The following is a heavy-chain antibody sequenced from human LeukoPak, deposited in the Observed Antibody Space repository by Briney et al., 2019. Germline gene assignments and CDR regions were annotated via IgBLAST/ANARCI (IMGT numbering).Heavy chain of an antibody. CDR1: GLTFSNYA. J-gene: IGHJ4*02. CDR2: ISGSGSST. V-gene: IGHV3-23*01. D-gene: IGHD2-2*01. Sequence: PGRSLRLSCAASGLTFSNYAMSWVRQAPGKGLEWVSSISGSGSSTYYADSVKGRFTISRDNARSSLYLQMNSLRAEDTAVYYCVREFYLRAVKVPAALGFWGQGTLVTVSS. CDR3: VREFYLRAVKVPAALGF.